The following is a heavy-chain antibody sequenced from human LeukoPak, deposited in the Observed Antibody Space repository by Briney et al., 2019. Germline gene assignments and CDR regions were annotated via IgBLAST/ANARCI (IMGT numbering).Heavy chain of an antibody. CDR3: ARAFTWDDAFDI. J-gene: IGHJ3*02. Sequence: SETLSLTCAVSGGSISSGGYSWSWIRQPPGKGLEWIRYIYHSGSTYYNPSLKSRVTISVDRSKNQFSLKLSSVTAAGTAVYYCARAFTWDDAFDIWGQGTMVTVSS. V-gene: IGHV4-30-2*01. CDR2: IYHSGST. CDR1: GGSISSGGYS. D-gene: IGHD1-26*01.